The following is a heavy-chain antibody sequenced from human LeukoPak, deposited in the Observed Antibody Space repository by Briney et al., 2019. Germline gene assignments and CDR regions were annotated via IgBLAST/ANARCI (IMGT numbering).Heavy chain of an antibody. CDR3: ASDPSLYSSGWLFDY. Sequence: GGSLRLSCAASGFTFSSYWMHWVRQAPGKGLVWVSRINSDGSSTRYADSVKGRFTISRDNAKNTLYLQMNSLRAEDTAVYYCASDPSLYSSGWLFDYWGQGTLVTVSS. J-gene: IGHJ4*02. V-gene: IGHV3-74*01. CDR1: GFTFSSYW. D-gene: IGHD6-19*01. CDR2: INSDGSST.